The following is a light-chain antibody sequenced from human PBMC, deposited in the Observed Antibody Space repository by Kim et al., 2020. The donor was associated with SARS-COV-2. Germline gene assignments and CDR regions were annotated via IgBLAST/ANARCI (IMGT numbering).Light chain of an antibody. J-gene: IGKJ2*01. CDR1: QRVSRD. CDR2: GAS. Sequence: EGDNLPGRASQRVSRDLVWEQPKPGQNPRLLMYGASTRAAAVKDRISGSGSGTEFTITISSVQSEDYGVHYCQQYNQWHILGQGTTLEI. CDR3: QQYNQWHI. V-gene: IGKV3-15*01.